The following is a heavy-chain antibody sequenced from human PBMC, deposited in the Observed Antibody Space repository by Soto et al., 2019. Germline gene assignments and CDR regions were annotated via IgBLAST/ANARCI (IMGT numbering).Heavy chain of an antibody. J-gene: IGHJ5*02. Sequence: GESLKISCKGSGYSFTSYWISWVRQMPGKGLEWMGRIDPSDSYTNYSPSFQGHVTISADKSISTAYLQWSSLKASDTAMYYCARGPDYYDSSGSQDWFDPWGQGTLVTVSS. D-gene: IGHD3-22*01. V-gene: IGHV5-10-1*01. CDR2: IDPSDSYT. CDR1: GYSFTSYW. CDR3: ARGPDYYDSSGSQDWFDP.